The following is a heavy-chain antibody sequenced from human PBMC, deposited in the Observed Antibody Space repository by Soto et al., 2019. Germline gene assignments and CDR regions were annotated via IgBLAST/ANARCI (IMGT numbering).Heavy chain of an antibody. CDR1: GFTFSSYA. J-gene: IGHJ6*02. D-gene: IGHD3-16*01. V-gene: IGHV3-30-3*01. CDR2: ISYDGYNK. CDR3: ASSYDYYYYYGMDV. Sequence: PGGSLRLSCAASGFTFSSYAMHWVRQAPGKGLEWVAVISYDGYNKYSADSVKGRFTISRDTSKNTVYLQMNSLRAEDTAVYYCASSYDYYYYYGMDVWGQGTTVTVSS.